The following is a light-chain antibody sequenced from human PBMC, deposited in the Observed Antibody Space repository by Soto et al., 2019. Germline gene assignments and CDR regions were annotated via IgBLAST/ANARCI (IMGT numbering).Light chain of an antibody. J-gene: IGKJ3*01. CDR2: GAS. V-gene: IGKV3-20*01. CDR1: QAVTSKF. Sequence: EIVLTQSPGILSLSPGDEATLSCKASQAVTSKFLAWYQQKPGQPPRLLILGASTRATGIADRFSGSGSGTDFTLTISRLEPEDCAVYYCLLFRGSPTFGPGSRVHI. CDR3: LLFRGSPT.